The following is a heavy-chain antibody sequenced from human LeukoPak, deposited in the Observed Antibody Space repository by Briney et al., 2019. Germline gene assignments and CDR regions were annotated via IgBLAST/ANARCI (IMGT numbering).Heavy chain of an antibody. J-gene: IGHJ5*02. V-gene: IGHV1-69*13. CDR2: IIPIFGTA. CDR3: ARGHVDWGPGNWFDP. Sequence: SVTVSCKASGGTFSSYAISWVRQAPGQGLEWMGGIIPIFGTANYAQKFQGRVTITADESTSTAYMELSSLRSEDTAVYYCARGHVDWGPGNWFDPWGQGTLVTVSS. D-gene: IGHD3-16*01. CDR1: GGTFSSYA.